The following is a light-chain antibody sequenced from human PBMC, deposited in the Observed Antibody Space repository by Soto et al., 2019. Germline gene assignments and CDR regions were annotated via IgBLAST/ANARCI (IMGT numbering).Light chain of an antibody. V-gene: IGKV1-39*01. Sequence: DIQMTQSPSSLSASVGDRVTISCRASQSISSHLNWYQQKPGKVPKLLIYGASSLHSGVPSRFSGSVSGTDFTLTISSLQPEDFATYYCQQTYLTPWTFGQGAKVEIK. CDR1: QSISSH. CDR2: GAS. J-gene: IGKJ1*01. CDR3: QQTYLTPWT.